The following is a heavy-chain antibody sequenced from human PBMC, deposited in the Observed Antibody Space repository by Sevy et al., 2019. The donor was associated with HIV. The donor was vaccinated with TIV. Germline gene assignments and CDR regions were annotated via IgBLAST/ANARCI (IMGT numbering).Heavy chain of an antibody. CDR1: GYTFTGYY. CDR3: AREIVGATGDAFDI. J-gene: IGHJ3*02. Sequence: VSVKVSCKASGYTFTGYYMHWVRQAPGQGLEWMGWINPNSGGTNYAQKFQGRVTMTRDTSISTAYMELSRLRSDDTAVYYCAREIVGATGDAFDIWGQGTMVTVSS. V-gene: IGHV1-2*02. D-gene: IGHD1-26*01. CDR2: INPNSGGT.